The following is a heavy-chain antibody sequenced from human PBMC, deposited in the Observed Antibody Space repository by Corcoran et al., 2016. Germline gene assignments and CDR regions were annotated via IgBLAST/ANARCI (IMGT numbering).Heavy chain of an antibody. CDR1: GDSVSSNSAG. D-gene: IGHD6-6*01. CDR3: ARGGGSIAD. V-gene: IGHV6-1*01. J-gene: IGHJ4*02. CDR2: TYYRSTWYK. Sequence: QVQLQQSGPGLVKPSQTLSLTCAISGDSVSSNSAGWNWIRQSPSRGLEWLGRTYYRSTWYKDYAESWKSRITINPDTSKNQVSLQLDSVTPEDTAGEYCARGGGSIADWGQGTLVTVSS.